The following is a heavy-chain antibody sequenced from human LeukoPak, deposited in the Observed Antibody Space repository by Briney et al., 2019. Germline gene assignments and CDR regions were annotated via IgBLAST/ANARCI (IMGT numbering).Heavy chain of an antibody. CDR2: INPNSGGT. V-gene: IGHV1-2*04. CDR1: GYTFTGYY. CDR3: ARGRITMVRGVIRWFDP. J-gene: IGHJ5*02. D-gene: IGHD3-10*01. Sequence: ASVKVSCKASGYTFTGYYMHWVRQAPGQGLEWMGWINPNSGGTNYAQKFQGWVTMTRDTSISTAYMELSRLRSDDTAVYYCARGRITMVRGVIRWFDPWGQGTLVTVSS.